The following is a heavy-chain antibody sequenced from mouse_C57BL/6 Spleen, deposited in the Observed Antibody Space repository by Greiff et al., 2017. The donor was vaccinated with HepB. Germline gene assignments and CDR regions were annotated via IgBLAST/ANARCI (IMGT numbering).Heavy chain of an antibody. CDR3: ARGTYYGYDGDYFDY. D-gene: IGHD2-2*01. Sequence: QVQLKESGPELVKPGASVKISCKASGYAFSSSWMNWVKQRPGKGLEWIGRIYPGDGDTNYNGKFKGKATLTADKSSSTAYMQLSSLTSEDSAVYFCARGTYYGYDGDYFDYWGQGTTLTVSS. CDR1: GYAFSSSW. V-gene: IGHV1-82*01. CDR2: IYPGDGDT. J-gene: IGHJ2*01.